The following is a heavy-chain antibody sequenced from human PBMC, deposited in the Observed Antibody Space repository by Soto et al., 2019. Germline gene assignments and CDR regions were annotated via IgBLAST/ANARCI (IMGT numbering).Heavy chain of an antibody. CDR3: ARDGLLWFGESVPYYYYGMDV. D-gene: IGHD3-10*01. CDR2: IWYDGSNK. Sequence: GGSLTLSCAASGFTFSSYGMHWVRQAPGKGLEWVAVIWYDGSNKYYADSVKGRFTISRDNSKNTLYLQMNSRRAEDTAVYYCARDGLLWFGESVPYYYYGMDVWGQGTTVTVSS. J-gene: IGHJ6*02. V-gene: IGHV3-33*01. CDR1: GFTFSSYG.